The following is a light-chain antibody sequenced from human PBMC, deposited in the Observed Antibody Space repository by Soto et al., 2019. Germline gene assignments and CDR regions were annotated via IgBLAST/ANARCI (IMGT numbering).Light chain of an antibody. CDR2: GAS. V-gene: IGKV3-20*01. J-gene: IGKJ4*01. Sequence: EIVLTQSPGTLSLSPGEGATLSCRASQSVSSSFLAWYQQKPGQAPRLLIYGASSRATGIPDRFSGSVSGKDFTLTISRQEPEDFAVYYCQQFGSSPLLTFGGGTKGEI. CDR1: QSVSSSF. CDR3: QQFGSSPLLT.